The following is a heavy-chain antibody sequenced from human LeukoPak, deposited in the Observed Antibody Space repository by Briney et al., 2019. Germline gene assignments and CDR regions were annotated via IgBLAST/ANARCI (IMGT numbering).Heavy chain of an antibody. D-gene: IGHD6-19*01. V-gene: IGHV3-30*15. CDR1: GFTLRNYA. J-gene: IGHJ4*02. CDR2: ISIDGSRQ. CDR3: AREQGGSGWSGFDY. Sequence: PGGSLRLSCAPSIGFTLRNYAIHWVRQAPGKGLEWVAVISIDGSRQHYADFLVGRFTISRDNSKSTVSLQMSSLRTEDTAVYFCAREQGGSGWSGFDYWGQGTLVTVSS.